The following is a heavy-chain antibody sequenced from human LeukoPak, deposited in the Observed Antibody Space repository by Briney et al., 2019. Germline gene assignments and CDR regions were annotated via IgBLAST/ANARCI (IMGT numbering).Heavy chain of an antibody. V-gene: IGHV3-48*03. Sequence: GGSLRLSCAASGFTFSSYAMNWVRQAPGKGLEWVSSISVSGTTIHYADSVKGRFTISRDNAENSVYLQMNSLRAEDTAVYYCARAGLAVTGTAWFDPWGQGTLVTVSS. J-gene: IGHJ5*02. CDR1: GFTFSSYA. D-gene: IGHD6-19*01. CDR3: ARAGLAVTGTAWFDP. CDR2: ISVSGTTI.